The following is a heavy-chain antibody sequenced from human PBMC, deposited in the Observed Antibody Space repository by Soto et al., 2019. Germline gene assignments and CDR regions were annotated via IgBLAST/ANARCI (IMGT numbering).Heavy chain of an antibody. V-gene: IGHV3-9*01. CDR2: ISWNSGSI. Sequence: EVQLVESGGGLVQPGRSLRLSCAASGFTFDDYAMHWVRQAPGKGLEWVSGISWNSGSIGYADSVKGRFTISRDNAKNSLYLQMNSLRAEDTALYYCAKGNYDSMWGGAFDIWGQGTMVTVSS. J-gene: IGHJ3*02. CDR3: AKGNYDSMWGGAFDI. D-gene: IGHD3-3*01. CDR1: GFTFDDYA.